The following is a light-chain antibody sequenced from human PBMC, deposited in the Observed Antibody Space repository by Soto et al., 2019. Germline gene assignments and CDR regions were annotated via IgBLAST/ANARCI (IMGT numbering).Light chain of an antibody. CDR1: SSNIGRNA. CDR3: AAWDDSLGGVV. J-gene: IGLJ2*01. CDR2: SNT. V-gene: IGLV1-44*01. Sequence: QSALTQPPSASGAPGQRVTISCSGSSSNIGRNAVNWYHQLPGTAPKVFIYSNTERPSGVPDRFSGSKSATSASLAISGLRSEDEGDYYCAAWDDSLGGVVFGGGTKLPVL.